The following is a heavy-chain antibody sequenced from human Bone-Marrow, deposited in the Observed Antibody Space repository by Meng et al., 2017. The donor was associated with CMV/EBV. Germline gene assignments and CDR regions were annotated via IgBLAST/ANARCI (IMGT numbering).Heavy chain of an antibody. CDR1: GFTFSDYY. V-gene: IGHV3-11*04. D-gene: IGHD2-2*01. Sequence: GESLKISCAASGFTFSDYYMSWIRQAPGKGLEWVSYISGSGSTIYYADSVKGRFTISRDNAKNSLYLQMNSLRAEDTAVYYCARDVYCSGTSCYPTEYFYYGMDVWGQGTTVTVSS. CDR2: ISGSGSTI. J-gene: IGHJ6*02. CDR3: ARDVYCSGTSCYPTEYFYYGMDV.